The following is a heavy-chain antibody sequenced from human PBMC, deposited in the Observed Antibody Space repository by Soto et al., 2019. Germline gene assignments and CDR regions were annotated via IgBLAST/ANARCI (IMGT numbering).Heavy chain of an antibody. CDR3: ARHSTQEGYNT. V-gene: IGHV5-51*01. CDR2: IYPGDSDT. Sequence: PGESLKISCKGSGYSFTTNWIGWVRQMPGTGLEWMGIIYPGDSDTRYSPSFQGQVTISADKSINTAYLQWSSLKASDTAMYYCARHSTQEGYNTWGQGTLVTVSS. D-gene: IGHD1-1*01. J-gene: IGHJ5*02. CDR1: GYSFTTNW.